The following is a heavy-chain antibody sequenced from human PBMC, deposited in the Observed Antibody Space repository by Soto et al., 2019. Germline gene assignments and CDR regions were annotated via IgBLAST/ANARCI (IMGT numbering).Heavy chain of an antibody. CDR2: IIPVFGRP. D-gene: IGHD5-12*01. V-gene: IGHV1-69*13. Sequence: AVKVCCKASGGTFSSFGISWVRQAPGQGLEWMGGIIPVFGRPNYAQRFRGRLTITADESTNTGYMELISLRSEDTAIYYCAREGSGYNFWGQGTQVTVSS. J-gene: IGHJ4*02. CDR1: GGTFSSFG. CDR3: AREGSGYNF.